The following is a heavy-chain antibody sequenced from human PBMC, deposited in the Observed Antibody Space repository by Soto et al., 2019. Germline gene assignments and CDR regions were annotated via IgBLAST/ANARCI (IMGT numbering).Heavy chain of an antibody. J-gene: IGHJ6*02. CDR3: ASPSYYGSGSYYYYGMDV. V-gene: IGHV3-21*01. Sequence: GGSLRLSCAASGFTFSSYSMNWVRQAPGKGLEWVSSISSSSSYIYYADSVKGRFTISRDNAKNSLYLQMNSLRAEDTAVYYCASPSYYGSGSYYYYGMDVWGQGTTVTVSS. D-gene: IGHD3-10*01. CDR2: ISSSSSYI. CDR1: GFTFSSYS.